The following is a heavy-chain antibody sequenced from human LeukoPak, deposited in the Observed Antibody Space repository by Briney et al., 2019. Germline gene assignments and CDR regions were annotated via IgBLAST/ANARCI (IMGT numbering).Heavy chain of an antibody. D-gene: IGHD2-15*01. CDR2: FYSDGRT. CDR3: AGDCSGGACDSAADAFAM. V-gene: IGHV3-53*01. Sequence: GGSLRLSCAASGFSVSDNYMHWVRQAPGKGLEWVSAFYSDGRTYYADSVRGRFSISRDDSKNTLNLQMNNLRVEDTALYYCAGDCSGGACDSAADAFAMWGPGTMVTVSS. J-gene: IGHJ3*02. CDR1: GFSVSDNY.